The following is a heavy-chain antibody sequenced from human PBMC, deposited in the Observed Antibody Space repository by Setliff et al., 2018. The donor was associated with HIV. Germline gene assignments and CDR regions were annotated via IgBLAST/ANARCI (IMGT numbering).Heavy chain of an antibody. Sequence: QAGGSLRLSCADSGFTFSRYWMSWVRQAPGKGLEWVASINQDGGQKYYVDSVKGRFTISRDNSKNTLYLQMNSLRAEDTAVYYCARSVIGYYYYGMDVWGQGTLVTVS. CDR1: GFTFSRYW. CDR2: INQDGGQK. D-gene: IGHD3-10*01. CDR3: ARSVIGYYYYGMDV. J-gene: IGHJ6*02. V-gene: IGHV3-7*01.